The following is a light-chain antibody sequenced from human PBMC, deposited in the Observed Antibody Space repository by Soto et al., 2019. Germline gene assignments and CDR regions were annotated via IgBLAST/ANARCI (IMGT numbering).Light chain of an antibody. CDR1: QSVSSS. CDR3: QQYAGSTIT. Sequence: EIVFTQSPGTLSLSPGERATLSCRASQSVSSSLAWYEQKPGLAPTLLISDASSRESGVQDRFTGGGAGTEFTLTIRRLEPEDFALYYCQQYAGSTITFGQGTRLEIK. V-gene: IGKV3-20*01. J-gene: IGKJ5*01. CDR2: DAS.